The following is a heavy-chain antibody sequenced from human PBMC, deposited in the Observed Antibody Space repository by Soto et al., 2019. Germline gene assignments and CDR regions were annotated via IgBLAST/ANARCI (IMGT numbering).Heavy chain of an antibody. CDR1: GGSLSGSY. CDR2: IYYTGSP. J-gene: IGHJ4*02. D-gene: IGHD6-19*01. V-gene: IGHV4-59*01. CDR3: ARGGWYVDY. Sequence: SETLSLTCTVSGGSLSGSYWSWIRQCRGKGLEWIAYIYYTGSPEYNRSLNSRVTISVDTSKTQFSLKLSAVTAADTAVYYCARGGWYVDYWGQGTLVSVYS.